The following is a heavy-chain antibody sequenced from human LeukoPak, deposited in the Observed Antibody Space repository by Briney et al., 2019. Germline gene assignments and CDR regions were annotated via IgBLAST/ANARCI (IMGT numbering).Heavy chain of an antibody. J-gene: IGHJ6*02. V-gene: IGHV3-74*01. D-gene: IGHD4-17*01. CDR2: INNDGTGT. CDR1: GFTFSNYW. CDR3: AREWPYDYGDPSGMDV. Sequence: GGSLRLSCAASGFTFSNYWMHWVRQAQGKGLVWVSRINNDGTGTSYADSVKGRFTISRDNSKNTLYLQMNSLRAEDTAVYYCAREWPYDYGDPSGMDVWGQGTTVTVSS.